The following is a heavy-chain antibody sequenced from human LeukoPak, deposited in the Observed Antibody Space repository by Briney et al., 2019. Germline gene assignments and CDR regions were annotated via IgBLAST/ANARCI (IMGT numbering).Heavy chain of an antibody. CDR2: IYSGGST. Sequence: PPGGSLRLSCAASGFTVSSNYMSWVRQAPGKGLEWVSVIYSGGSTYYADSVKGRFTISRDNSKNTLDLQMNSLRAEDTAVYYCARFCEYCSGTSGFGPWGQGTLVIVSS. V-gene: IGHV3-53*01. CDR3: ARFCEYCSGTSGFGP. CDR1: GFTVSSNY. J-gene: IGHJ5*02. D-gene: IGHD2-2*01.